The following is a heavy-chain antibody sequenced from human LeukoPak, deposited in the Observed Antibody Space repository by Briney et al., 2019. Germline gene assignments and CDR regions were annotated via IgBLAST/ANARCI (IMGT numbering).Heavy chain of an antibody. Sequence: VGSLRLSCAASGFTFSGSAMHWVRQASGKGLEWVGRIRSKANSYATAYAASVKGRFTISRDESKNSAYLQMNSLKTEDTAVYYCTRQGTTGTTDYWGQGTLVTVSS. CDR3: TRQGTTGTTDY. CDR2: IRSKANSYAT. D-gene: IGHD1-1*01. CDR1: GFTFSGSA. V-gene: IGHV3-73*01. J-gene: IGHJ4*02.